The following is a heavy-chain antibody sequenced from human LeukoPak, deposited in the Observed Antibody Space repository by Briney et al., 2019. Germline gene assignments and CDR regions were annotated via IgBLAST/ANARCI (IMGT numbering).Heavy chain of an antibody. J-gene: IGHJ5*02. Sequence: PSETLSLTCTVSGGSISSYYWSWIRQPPGKGLEWIGYIYHSGSTNYNPSLKSRVTISVDTSKNQSSLKLSSVTAADTAVYYCARGSYDSSGYYYGSWFDPWGQGTLVTVSS. V-gene: IGHV4-59*01. D-gene: IGHD3-22*01. CDR1: GGSISSYY. CDR2: IYHSGST. CDR3: ARGSYDSSGYYYGSWFDP.